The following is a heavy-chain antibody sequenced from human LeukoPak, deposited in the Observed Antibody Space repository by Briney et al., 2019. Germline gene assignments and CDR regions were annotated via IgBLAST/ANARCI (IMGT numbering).Heavy chain of an antibody. Sequence: SETLSLTCTVSGGSISSYYWSWIRQRPGKGLKWIGNIYYSGYTTYSPSLRSRVTISVDTSKNQFSLKLSSVTAADTAVYYCARGGYYGSGNDFRFDPWGQGTLVTVSS. CDR3: ARGGYYGSGNDFRFDP. D-gene: IGHD3-10*01. J-gene: IGHJ5*02. CDR1: GGSISSYY. V-gene: IGHV4-59*01. CDR2: IYYSGYT.